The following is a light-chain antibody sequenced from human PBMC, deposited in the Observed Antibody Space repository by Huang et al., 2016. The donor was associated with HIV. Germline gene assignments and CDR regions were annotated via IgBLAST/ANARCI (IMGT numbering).Light chain of an antibody. J-gene: IGKJ1*01. CDR1: PSIRND. CDR3: HQSYNNPWT. V-gene: IGKV1-39*01. Sequence: DVQMTQSPPSVSASVGDRVTITCRASPSIRNDLNWYQQRPGEAPKLLIYAASSLQSGGPSRCSGGGSGTDFALTISSLQPEDLATYDCHQSYNNPWTFGQGTKVESK. CDR2: AAS.